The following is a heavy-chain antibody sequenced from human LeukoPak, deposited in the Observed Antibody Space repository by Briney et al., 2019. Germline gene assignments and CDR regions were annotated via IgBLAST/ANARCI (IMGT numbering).Heavy chain of an antibody. D-gene: IGHD5-18*01. CDR1: GGSMIKYY. J-gene: IGHJ4*02. Sequence: PSETLSLTCTVSGGSMIKYYWTWIRQPPGKGLEWISHIYYSGSTSYNPSLESRVTISVDASKNQFSLRLSSVAAADTAVYYCARGASLQLWLLDYWGQGTLVTVSS. CDR3: ARGASLQLWLLDY. V-gene: IGHV4-59*08. CDR2: IYYSGST.